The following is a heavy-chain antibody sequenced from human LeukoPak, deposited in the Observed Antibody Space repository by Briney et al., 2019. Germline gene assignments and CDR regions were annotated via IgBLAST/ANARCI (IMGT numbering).Heavy chain of an antibody. Sequence: PGGSLRLSCAASGFTFSSYGMHWVRQAPGKGLEWVAVIWYDGSNKYYADSVKGRFTISRDNSKNTLYLQMNSLRAEDTAVYYCARGGFRAWYYDILTGPRDYFDYWGQGTLVTVSS. V-gene: IGHV3-33*01. CDR2: IWYDGSNK. CDR3: ARGGFRAWYYDILTGPRDYFDY. D-gene: IGHD3-9*01. J-gene: IGHJ4*02. CDR1: GFTFSSYG.